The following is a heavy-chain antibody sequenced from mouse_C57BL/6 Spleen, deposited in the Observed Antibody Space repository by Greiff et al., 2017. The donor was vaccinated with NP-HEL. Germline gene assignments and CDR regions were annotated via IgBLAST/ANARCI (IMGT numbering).Heavy chain of an antibody. Sequence: QVQLKQSGAELVRPGTSVKMSCKASGYTFTNYWIGWAKQRPGHGLEWIGDIYPGGGYTNYNEKFKGKATLTADKSSSTAYMQFSSLTSEDSAIYYCARGKIYDGYYDAMDYWGQGTSVTVSS. V-gene: IGHV1-63*01. D-gene: IGHD2-3*01. CDR3: ARGKIYDGYYDAMDY. CDR1: GYTFTNYW. CDR2: IYPGGGYT. J-gene: IGHJ4*01.